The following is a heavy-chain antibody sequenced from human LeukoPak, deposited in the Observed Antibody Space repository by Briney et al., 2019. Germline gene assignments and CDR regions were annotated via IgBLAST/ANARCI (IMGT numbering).Heavy chain of an antibody. CDR2: IYYSGST. V-gene: IGHV4-59*08. CDR1: GGSISSYY. Sequence: SETLSLTCTVSGGSISSYYWSWIRQPPGKGLEWIGYIYYSGSTNYNPSLKSRVTISVDTSKNQFSLKLSSVTAADTAVYYCAGLGNPLDAFDIWGQGTMVTVSP. CDR3: AGLGNPLDAFDI. D-gene: IGHD1-14*01. J-gene: IGHJ3*02.